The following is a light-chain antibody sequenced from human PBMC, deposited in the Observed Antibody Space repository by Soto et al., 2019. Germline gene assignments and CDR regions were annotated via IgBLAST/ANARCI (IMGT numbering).Light chain of an antibody. V-gene: IGKV1-27*01. CDR2: AAS. Sequence: DIQMTQSPSALSAAVGDRVTITCRASQGISNYLAWYQPKPGKVPKLLIYAASTLQSGVTSRVSGSGSGTDFTLTSSSLQLEDVTTYYCQKYNIAPFTFGPGTKVDIK. CDR3: QKYNIAPFT. CDR1: QGISNY. J-gene: IGKJ3*01.